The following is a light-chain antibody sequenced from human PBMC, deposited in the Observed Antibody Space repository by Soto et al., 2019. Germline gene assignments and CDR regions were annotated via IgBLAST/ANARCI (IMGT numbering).Light chain of an antibody. CDR2: EVN. Sequence: QSVLTQPASVSGSPGQSITISCAGTGSDVGGYNFVSWYQQHPGKAPKLMIYEVNKRPSGVSNRFSGSKSGNTASLTISGLQAEDEADYYCCAYAGSTTHVVFGGGTQLTVL. V-gene: IGLV2-23*02. J-gene: IGLJ2*01. CDR3: CAYAGSTTHVV. CDR1: GSDVGGYNF.